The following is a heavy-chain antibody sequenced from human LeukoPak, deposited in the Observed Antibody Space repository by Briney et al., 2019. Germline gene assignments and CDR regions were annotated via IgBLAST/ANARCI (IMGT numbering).Heavy chain of an antibody. D-gene: IGHD4-17*01. Sequence: QPGGSLRLSCAASGFTFSSYAMSWVRQAPGKGLEWVSAISGSGGSTYYADSVKGRFTISRDNAKNSLYLQMNSLRAEDTAVYCCARAPIYGDYGYDYWGQGTLVTVSS. V-gene: IGHV3-23*01. CDR1: GFTFSSYA. CDR2: ISGSGGST. J-gene: IGHJ4*02. CDR3: ARAPIYGDYGYDY.